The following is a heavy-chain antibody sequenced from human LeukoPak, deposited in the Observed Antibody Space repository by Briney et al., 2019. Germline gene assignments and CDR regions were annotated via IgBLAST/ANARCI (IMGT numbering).Heavy chain of an antibody. CDR2: INPNSGGT. Sequence: ASVKVSCTASGYTFTGYYMHWVRQAPGQGLEWMGRINPNSGGTNYAQKFQGRVTMTRDTSISTAYMELSRLRSDDTAVYYCASTIYCSSTSCRDPHQSWGQGTLVTVSS. J-gene: IGHJ4*02. V-gene: IGHV1-2*06. D-gene: IGHD2-2*01. CDR3: ASTIYCSSTSCRDPHQS. CDR1: GYTFTGYY.